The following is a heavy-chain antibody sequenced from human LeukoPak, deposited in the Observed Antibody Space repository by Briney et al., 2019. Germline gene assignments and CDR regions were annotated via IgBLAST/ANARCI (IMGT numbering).Heavy chain of an antibody. D-gene: IGHD2-15*01. CDR1: GYTYTNNY. CDR2: IIPIFGTA. J-gene: IGHJ4*02. Sequence: ASVKVSCKASGYTYTNNYMHWVRQAPGQGLEWMGGIIPIFGTANYAQKFQGRVTITADESTSTAYMELSSLRSEDTAVYYCARGDCSGGSCYRLWGQGTLVTVSS. V-gene: IGHV1-69*13. CDR3: ARGDCSGGSCYRL.